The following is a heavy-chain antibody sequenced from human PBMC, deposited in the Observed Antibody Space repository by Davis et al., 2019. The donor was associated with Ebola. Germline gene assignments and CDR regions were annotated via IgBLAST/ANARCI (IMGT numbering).Heavy chain of an antibody. V-gene: IGHV6-1*01. D-gene: IGHD2-15*01. CDR2: TYYRSKWYN. J-gene: IGHJ6*02. CDR3: ARGRSGCSGGSCYSRVYYYYYYGMNV. CDR1: GDSVSSNSAA. Sequence: SETLSLTCAISGDSVSSNSAAWNWIRQSPSRGLEWLGRTYYRSKWYNDYAVSVKSRITINPDTSKNQFSLQLNSVTPEDTAVYYCARGRSGCSGGSCYSRVYYYYYYGMNVWGQGTTVTVSS.